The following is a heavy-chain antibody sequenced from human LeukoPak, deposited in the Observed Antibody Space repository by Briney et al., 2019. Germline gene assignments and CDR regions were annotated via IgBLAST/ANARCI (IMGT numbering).Heavy chain of an antibody. CDR2: ISSSSSYI. CDR3: ARDRSAWLDY. Sequence: GGSLRLSCAASGFTFSSYSMNWVRQAPGKELEWVSSISSSSSYIYYADSVKGRFTISRDNAKNSLYLQMNSLRAEDTAVYYCARDRSAWLDYWGQGTLVTVSS. J-gene: IGHJ4*02. CDR1: GFTFSSYS. V-gene: IGHV3-21*01. D-gene: IGHD2-2*01.